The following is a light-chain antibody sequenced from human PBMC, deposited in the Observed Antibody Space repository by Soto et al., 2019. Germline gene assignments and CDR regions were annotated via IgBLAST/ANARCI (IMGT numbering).Light chain of an antibody. CDR1: QSVSSSY. Sequence: EIVLTQSPGTLSLSPGEIATLSCRASQSVSSSYLAWYQQKPGQAPRLLIYGASSRATGIPDRFSGSGSGTDFTLIISRLEPEDFAVYYCQQYAGSPWTFGQGTKVDIK. V-gene: IGKV3-20*01. CDR2: GAS. CDR3: QQYAGSPWT. J-gene: IGKJ1*01.